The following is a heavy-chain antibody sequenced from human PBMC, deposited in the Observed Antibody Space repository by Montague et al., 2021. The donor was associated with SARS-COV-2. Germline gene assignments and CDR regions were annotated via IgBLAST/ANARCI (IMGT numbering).Heavy chain of an antibody. CDR2: IYTTGST. CDR1: GYSISSGDYY. CDR3: ATDAWATGTGFFDN. Sequence: TLSLTCTVSGYSISSGDYYWSWIRQPAGRTLEWIGRIYTTGSTSYNPSLKSRVTISVDTSKNQFSLKLSSVTAADTAVYYCATDAWATGTGFFDNWGPGTLATVSS. V-gene: IGHV4-61*02. D-gene: IGHD1-1*01. J-gene: IGHJ4*02.